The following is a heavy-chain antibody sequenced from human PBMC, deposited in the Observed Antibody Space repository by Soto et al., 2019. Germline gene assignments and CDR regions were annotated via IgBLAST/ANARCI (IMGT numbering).Heavy chain of an antibody. D-gene: IGHD3-10*01. CDR3: ARAVAAGDY. CDR1: GFTFSSYS. V-gene: IGHV3-48*01. CDR2: ISSWSTTI. J-gene: IGHJ4*02. Sequence: ESGGGLVQPGGSLRLSCAASGFTFSSYSMNWVRQAPGKGLEWVSYISSWSTTIYYADSVKGRFTISRDNAKNSLYLQMNSLRADDTAVYYCARAVAAGDYWGQGTLVTVSS.